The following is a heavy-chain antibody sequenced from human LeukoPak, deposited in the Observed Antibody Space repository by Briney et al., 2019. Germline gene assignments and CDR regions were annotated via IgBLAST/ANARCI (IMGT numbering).Heavy chain of an antibody. Sequence: ASVKVSCKASGYTFTSYDINWVRQATGQGLEWMGWMNPNSGNTGYAQKFQGRVTMTRSTSISTAYMELSSLRSEDTAVYYCARARWCSSSWYFDYWGQGILVTVSS. V-gene: IGHV1-8*01. D-gene: IGHD6-13*01. J-gene: IGHJ4*02. CDR3: ARARWCSSSWYFDY. CDR1: GYTFTSYD. CDR2: MNPNSGNT.